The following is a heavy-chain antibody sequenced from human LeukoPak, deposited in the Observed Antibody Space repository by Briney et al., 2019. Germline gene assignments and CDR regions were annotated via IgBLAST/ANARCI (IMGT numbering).Heavy chain of an antibody. CDR3: ARHNNCSGGSCGAFDI. D-gene: IGHD2-15*01. J-gene: IGHJ3*02. Sequence: GGSLKISSKGSGYGFTSYWISWVRRMPGKGEEGKGRIDPSESYTNYSPSFQGDVTISADKSISTAYLQWSSLKASDTAMYYCARHNNCSGGSCGAFDIWGQGTMVTVSS. CDR2: IDPSESYT. V-gene: IGHV5-10-1*01. CDR1: GYGFTSYW.